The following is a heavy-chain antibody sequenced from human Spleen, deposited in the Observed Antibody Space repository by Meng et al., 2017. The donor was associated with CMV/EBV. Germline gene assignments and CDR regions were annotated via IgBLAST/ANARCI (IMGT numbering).Heavy chain of an antibody. D-gene: IGHD2-2*01. Sequence: SETLSLTCAVYGGSFSGYYWSWIRQPPGKGLEWIGSIYYSGSTYYNPSLKSRVTISVDTSKNQFSLKLSSVTAADTAVYYCARGLPDIVVVPAASYYGMDVWGQGTTVTVSS. CDR3: ARGLPDIVVVPAASYYGMDV. J-gene: IGHJ6*02. V-gene: IGHV4-34*01. CDR2: IYYSGST. CDR1: GGSFSGYY.